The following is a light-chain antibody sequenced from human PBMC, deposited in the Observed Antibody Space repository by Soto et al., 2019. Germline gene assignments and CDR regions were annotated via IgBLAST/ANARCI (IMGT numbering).Light chain of an antibody. J-gene: IGKJ1*01. Sequence: EIVLTQSPGTLSLSPGDRATLSCRASQSVNSNFLAWYQQKPGQAPRLLIYGASSRATDIPDTFSGSGSGTDFTLTINRLQSDDFATYYCQQYTTYWTFGQGTKVEIK. CDR1: QSVNSNF. V-gene: IGKV3-20*01. CDR2: GAS. CDR3: QQYTTYWT.